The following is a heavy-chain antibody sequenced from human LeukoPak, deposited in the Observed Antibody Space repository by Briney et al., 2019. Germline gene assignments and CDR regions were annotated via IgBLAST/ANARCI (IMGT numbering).Heavy chain of an antibody. CDR1: GYSISSGYF. J-gene: IGHJ4*02. CDR2: IYHSGNT. V-gene: IGHV4-38-2*01. CDR3: ARQRCSSTSCYVPGLHYYDY. Sequence: PSETLSLTCAVSGYSISSGYFWGWIRQPPGKGLEWIESIYHSGNTYYNPSLKSRVTISVDTSKNQFSLNLSSVTAADTAVYYCARQRCSSTSCYVPGLHYYDYWGQGTLVTVSS. D-gene: IGHD2-2*01.